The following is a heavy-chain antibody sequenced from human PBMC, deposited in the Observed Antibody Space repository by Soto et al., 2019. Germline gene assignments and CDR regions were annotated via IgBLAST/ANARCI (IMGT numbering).Heavy chain of an antibody. D-gene: IGHD3-16*02. Sequence: SETLSLTCTVSGGSISSSSYYWGWIRQHPGKGLEWIGSIYYSGSTYYNPSLKSRVTISVDTSKDQFSLKLSSVTAADTAVYYCARSHYDYIWGSYRYIDPWGQGTLVTVSS. CDR1: GGSISSSSYY. CDR2: IYYSGST. V-gene: IGHV4-39*01. J-gene: IGHJ5*02. CDR3: ARSHYDYIWGSYRYIDP.